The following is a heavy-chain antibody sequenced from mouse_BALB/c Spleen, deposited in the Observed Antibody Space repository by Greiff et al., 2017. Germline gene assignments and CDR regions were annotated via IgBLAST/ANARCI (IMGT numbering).Heavy chain of an antibody. V-gene: IGHV5-15*02. D-gene: IGHD1-1*02. J-gene: IGHJ4*01. Sequence: EVMLVESGGGLVQPGGSRKLSCAASGFTFSDYGMAWVRQAPGKGPEWVAFISNLAYSIYYADTVTGRFTISRENAKNTLYLEMSSLRSEDTAMYYCARDDGSYYAMDYWGQGTSVTVSS. CDR2: ISNLAYSI. CDR3: ARDDGSYYAMDY. CDR1: GFTFSDYG.